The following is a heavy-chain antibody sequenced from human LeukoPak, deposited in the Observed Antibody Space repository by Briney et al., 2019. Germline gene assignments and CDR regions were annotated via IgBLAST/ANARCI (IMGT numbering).Heavy chain of an antibody. J-gene: IGHJ5*02. CDR3: ARALYSSGWYTYWFDP. V-gene: IGHV1-2*06. D-gene: IGHD6-19*01. CDR1: GYTFTGYY. Sequence: ASVKVSCKASGYTFTGYYMHWVRQAPGQGLEWIGRINPNSGGTNYAQKCQGRVTMTRDTSISTAYMELSRLRSDDTAVYYCARALYSSGWYTYWFDPWGQGTLVTVSS. CDR2: INPNSGGT.